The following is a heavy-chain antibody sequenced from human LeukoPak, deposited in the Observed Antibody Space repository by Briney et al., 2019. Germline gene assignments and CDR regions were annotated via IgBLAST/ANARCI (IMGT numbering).Heavy chain of an antibody. J-gene: IGHJ5*02. D-gene: IGHD4-11*01. CDR3: ARAHYDYSNYVDWFDP. CDR2: INPNSGGT. Sequence: GASVKVSCKASGYTFTGYYMHWVRQAPGQGLEWMGWINPNSGGTNYAQKFQGRVTMTRDTSISTAYMELSRLRSDDTAVYYCARAHYDYSNYVDWFDPWGQGTLVTVSS. CDR1: GYTFTGYY. V-gene: IGHV1-2*02.